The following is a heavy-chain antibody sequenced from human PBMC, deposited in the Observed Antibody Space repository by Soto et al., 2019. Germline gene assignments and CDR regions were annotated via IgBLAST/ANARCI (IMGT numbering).Heavy chain of an antibody. CDR1: GFIFSSYT. Sequence: EVQLVESGGGLVKPGGSLRLSCAASGFIFSSYTMNWVRQAPGKGLEWVSSISASSPYMYYADSLKGRFTISGGNAYNSLYLQMNRLRAEDTAVYYCARGWLRDPWMYWGQGTLVTVSS. CDR2: ISASSPYM. J-gene: IGHJ4*02. CDR3: ARGWLRDPWMY. D-gene: IGHD5-12*01. V-gene: IGHV3-21*01.